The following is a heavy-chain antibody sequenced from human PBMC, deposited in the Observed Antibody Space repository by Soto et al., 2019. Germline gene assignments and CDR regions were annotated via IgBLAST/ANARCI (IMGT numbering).Heavy chain of an antibody. J-gene: IGHJ4*02. CDR3: AKDQGYGDYTYFDY. Sequence: GGSLRLSCAASGITFSNYAISWVRQAPGKGLEWVSAISSSGGSTYYADSVKGRFTISRDNSKNTLYLQMHSLRAEDTAVYFCAKDQGYGDYTYFDYWGQGTLVTVSS. V-gene: IGHV3-23*01. CDR2: ISSSGGST. CDR1: GITFSNYA. D-gene: IGHD4-17*01.